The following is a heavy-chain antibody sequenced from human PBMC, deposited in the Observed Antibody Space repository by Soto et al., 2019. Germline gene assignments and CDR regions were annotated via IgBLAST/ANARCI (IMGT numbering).Heavy chain of an antibody. CDR3: ARDPYTIFGVVNTTYYYYGIDV. V-gene: IGHV1-69*06. Sequence: SVKVSCKASGGTFSSYAISWVRQAPGQGLEWMGGIIPIFGTANYAQKFQGRVTITADKSTSTAYMELSSLRSEDTAVYYCARDPYTIFGVVNTTYYYYGIDVWGQGTPVTVSS. CDR1: GGTFSSYA. D-gene: IGHD3-3*01. CDR2: IIPIFGTA. J-gene: IGHJ6*02.